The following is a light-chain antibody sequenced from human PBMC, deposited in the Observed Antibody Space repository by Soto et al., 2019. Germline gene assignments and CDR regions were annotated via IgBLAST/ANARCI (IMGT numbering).Light chain of an antibody. J-gene: IGKJ1*01. Sequence: DIQMTQSPSTLSASVGDRVTITCRASQSISPWLAWYQQKPGKAPKLLIYTVSNLEGGVPSRFSGSGSGTEFTLTISSLQPDDFATYYCQQYNSAWTFGQGTKVDIK. V-gene: IGKV1-5*03. CDR2: TVS. CDR3: QQYNSAWT. CDR1: QSISPW.